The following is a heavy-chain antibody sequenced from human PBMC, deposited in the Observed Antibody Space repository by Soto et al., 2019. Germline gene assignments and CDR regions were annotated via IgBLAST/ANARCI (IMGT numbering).Heavy chain of an antibody. CDR3: VKYTVTEDLGES. D-gene: IGHD3-16*01. Sequence: EVQLLESGGDVVRPGGSLRLSCAASGFTFSSYAMGWVRQAPGKGLEWVAGVSRAGTYTFYADSVRGRFSISRDNSRATVNLYMNARRGDDTAVYFCVKYTVTEDLGESWGQGTLVSVSS. CDR1: GFTFSSYA. J-gene: IGHJ5*02. V-gene: IGHV3-23*01. CDR2: VSRAGTYT.